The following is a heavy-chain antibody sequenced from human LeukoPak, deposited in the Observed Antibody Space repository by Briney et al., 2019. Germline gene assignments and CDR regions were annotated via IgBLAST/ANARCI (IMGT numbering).Heavy chain of an antibody. CDR2: ISGSGTNT. V-gene: IGHV3-23*01. CDR3: AIGPRQNRGLSTY. D-gene: IGHD3/OR15-3a*01. J-gene: IGHJ4*02. Sequence: GGSLRLSRAASVFTYWSYVVSWVRQAPGKGLEWVSGISGSGTNTYYAVSVKGRFTISRDNSKSTLYLQVESLRVGDTAVFYCAIGPRQNRGLSTYWGQGTLVTVSS. CDR1: VFTYWSYV.